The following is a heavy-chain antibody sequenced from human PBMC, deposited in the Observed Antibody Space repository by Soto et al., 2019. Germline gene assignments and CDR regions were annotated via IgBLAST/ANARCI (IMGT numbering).Heavy chain of an antibody. CDR3: ARGLGSFTAECNWFDL. CDR2: IYYSGST. J-gene: IGHJ5*02. CDR1: GGSVKICGDY. V-gene: IGHV4-31*11. D-gene: IGHD1-26*01. Sequence: SLARAVCGGSVKICGDYWSWIKQHPGKGLEWIGYIYYSGSTYYNPSLKSRVTISVDTSKNQFSLKLSSVTAADTAVYYCARGLGSFTAECNWFDLWGQGTLVTVSS.